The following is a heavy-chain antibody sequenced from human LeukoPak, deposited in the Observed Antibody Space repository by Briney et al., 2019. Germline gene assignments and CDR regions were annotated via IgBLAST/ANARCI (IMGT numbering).Heavy chain of an antibody. CDR1: GYTFTSYY. J-gene: IGHJ5*02. CDR3: ARVVFRVATIGSGWFDP. D-gene: IGHD5-24*01. CDR2: IIPIFGTA. V-gene: IGHV1-69*13. Sequence: SVKVSCKASGYTFTSYYMHWVRQAPGQGLEWMGGIIPIFGTANYAQKFQGRVTITADESTSTAYMELSSLRSEDTAVYYCARVVFRVATIGSGWFDPWGQGTLVTVSS.